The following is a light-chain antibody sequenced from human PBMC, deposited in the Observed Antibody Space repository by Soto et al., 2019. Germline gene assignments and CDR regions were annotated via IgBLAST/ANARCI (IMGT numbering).Light chain of an antibody. CDR1: SSNIESNY. J-gene: IGLJ3*02. V-gene: IGLV1-47*01. CDR3: AAWDDSLSALV. Sequence: QSVLTQPPSASGTPGQRVTISCSGSSSNIESNYVYWYQQLPGSAPKLRIYRNDQRPSGVPDRFSGSKSGTSASLAISGLRSEDEADYYCAAWDDSLSALVFGGGTKLTVL. CDR2: RND.